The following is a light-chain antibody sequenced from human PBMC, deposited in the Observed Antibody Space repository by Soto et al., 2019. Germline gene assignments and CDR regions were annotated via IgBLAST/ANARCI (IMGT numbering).Light chain of an antibody. Sequence: EIVLTQSPATLSLSPGERATLSCRASQSVRSSHLAWYQPKPGQAPRLLIYDTSSRATGIPARFSGRGSGTDFPLTSSRLEPEDFAVYYCLHRNNWAWTFGQGT. CDR3: LHRNNWAWT. V-gene: IGKV3D-20*02. J-gene: IGKJ1*01. CDR1: QSVRSSH. CDR2: DTS.